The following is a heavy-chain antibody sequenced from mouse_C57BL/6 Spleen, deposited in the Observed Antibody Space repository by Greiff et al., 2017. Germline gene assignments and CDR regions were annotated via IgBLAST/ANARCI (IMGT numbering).Heavy chain of an antibody. J-gene: IGHJ4*01. V-gene: IGHV5-17*01. D-gene: IGHD1-1*01. CDR2: ISRGSSTI. Sequence: EVTLVESGGGLVKPGGSLKLSCAASGFTFSDYGMHWVRQAPEKGLEWVAYISRGSSTIYYADTVKGRFTISRDNAKNTLFLQMTSLRSEDTAMYYCASYYYGRGAMDYWGQGTSVTVSA. CDR1: GFTFSDYG. CDR3: ASYYYGRGAMDY.